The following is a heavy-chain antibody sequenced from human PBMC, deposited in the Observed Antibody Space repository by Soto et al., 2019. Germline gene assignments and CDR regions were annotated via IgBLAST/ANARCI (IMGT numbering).Heavy chain of an antibody. V-gene: IGHV3-23*01. J-gene: IGHJ4*02. CDR1: GFTFIDYA. D-gene: IGHD1-26*01. CDR3: ASRPYHSESYHFDY. Sequence: GGSLRLSCAASGFTFIDYAMNWVRQAPGKGLEWISSVGYTGGSTYYADSVKGRFTVSRDNSKNTLYLQMNTLGAEDTAVYYCASRPYHSESYHFDYWGQGTLVTVSS. CDR2: VGYTGGST.